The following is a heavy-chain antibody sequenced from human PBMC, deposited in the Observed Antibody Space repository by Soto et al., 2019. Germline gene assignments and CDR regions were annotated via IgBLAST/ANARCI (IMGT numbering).Heavy chain of an antibody. J-gene: IGHJ6*02. V-gene: IGHV4-30-2*01. CDR3: ARDFYPAYIVVVPAAPALWRMDV. Sequence: PSETLSLTCAVSGGSISSGGYSWSWIRQPPGKGLEWIGYIYHSGSTYYNPSLKSRVTISVDRSKNQFSLKLSSVTAADTAVYYCARDFYPAYIVVVPAAPALWRMDVWGQGTTVTVSS. CDR2: IYHSGST. D-gene: IGHD2-2*01. CDR1: GGSISSGGYS.